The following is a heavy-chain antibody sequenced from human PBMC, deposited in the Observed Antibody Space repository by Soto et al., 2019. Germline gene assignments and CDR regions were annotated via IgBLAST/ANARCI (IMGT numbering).Heavy chain of an antibody. CDR1: GGSISSGDYY. Sequence: PSETLSLTCTVSGGSISSGDYYWSWIRQPPGKGLEWIGYIYYSGSTYYNPSLKSRVTISVDTSKNQFSLKLSSVTAADTAVYYCARIVDTAMVDGYKRYYYGMDVWGQGTTVTVS. J-gene: IGHJ6*02. V-gene: IGHV4-30-4*01. D-gene: IGHD5-18*01. CDR2: IYYSGST. CDR3: ARIVDTAMVDGYKRYYYGMDV.